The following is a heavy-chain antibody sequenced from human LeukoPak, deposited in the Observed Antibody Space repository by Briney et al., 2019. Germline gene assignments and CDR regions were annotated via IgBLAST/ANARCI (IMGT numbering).Heavy chain of an antibody. D-gene: IGHD3-3*01. CDR2: ISAYNGNT. V-gene: IGHV1-18*01. J-gene: IGHJ4*02. Sequence: GASVKVSCKASGYTFTSYGISWVRQAPGQGLEGMGWISAYNGNTNYAQKLQGRVTMNTDTSTSTAYMELRSLRSDDTAVYYCARRGDFWSGYPSIDYWGQGTLVTVSS. CDR3: ARRGDFWSGYPSIDY. CDR1: GYTFTSYG.